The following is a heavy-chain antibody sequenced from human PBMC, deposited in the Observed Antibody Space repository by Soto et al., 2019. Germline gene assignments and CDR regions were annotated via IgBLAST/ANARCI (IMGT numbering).Heavy chain of an antibody. CDR3: ARPSGLLGQYSALPEF. CDR1: GDSFSSYT. J-gene: IGHJ4*02. CDR2: IIPIFHST. Sequence: QVQLVQSGAEARKPGSSVKISCTVSGDSFSSYTLTWVRQAPGQGLEWMGGIIPIFHSTIYSQRFKGRVTFTADDSTNTAYLQLTNLRFGDTAIYYCARPSGLLGQYSALPEFWGQGTLVSVSS. D-gene: IGHD5-12*01. V-gene: IGHV1-69*19.